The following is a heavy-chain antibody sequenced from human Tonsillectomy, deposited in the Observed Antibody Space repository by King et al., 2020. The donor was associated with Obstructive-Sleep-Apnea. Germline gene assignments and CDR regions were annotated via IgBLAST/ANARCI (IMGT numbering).Heavy chain of an antibody. CDR3: ARAPFIWTDYDHSWYFDL. J-gene: IGHJ2*01. CDR2: IYSGGTT. Sequence: VQLVESGGGLVQPGGSLRLSCAVSGFTVSNNYMSWVRQAPGKGLEWVSVIYSGGTTYYADSVKGRFTISRDNSKNTLYLQMNSLRAEDTALSYCARAPFIWTDYDHSWYFDLWGRGTLVTVSS. D-gene: IGHD3/OR15-3a*01. CDR1: GFTVSNNY. V-gene: IGHV3-66*01.